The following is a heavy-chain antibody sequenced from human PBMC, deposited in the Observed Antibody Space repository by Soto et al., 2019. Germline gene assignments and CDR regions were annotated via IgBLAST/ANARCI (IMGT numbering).Heavy chain of an antibody. V-gene: IGHV1-2*04. J-gene: IGHJ6*02. CDR1: GYTFTGYY. CDR3: ARGTLKWYPPYYYGLDV. D-gene: IGHD2-2*01. CDR2: INPNSGGT. Sequence: GASVKVSCKASGYTFTGYYMHWVRQAPGQGLEWMGWINPNSGGTNYAQKFQGWVTMTRDTSISTAYMELSRLRSDDTAVYYCARGTLKWYPPYYYGLDVWGQGTTVTVSS.